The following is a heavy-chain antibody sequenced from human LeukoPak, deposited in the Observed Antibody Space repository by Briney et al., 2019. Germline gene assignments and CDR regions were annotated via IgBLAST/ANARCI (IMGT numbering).Heavy chain of an antibody. J-gene: IGHJ4*02. CDR3: AMQENSLFDY. V-gene: IGHV1-2*02. D-gene: IGHD1-7*01. CDR2: IHPNSGGT. Sequence: ASVKVSCKASGYTFTDYYIHWVRQAPGQGLEWMGWIHPNSGGTKYAQKFQGRVTLTWDTSMSTVYMELSRLRSDDTAVYYCAMQENSLFDYWGQGTLVTVSS. CDR1: GYTFTDYY.